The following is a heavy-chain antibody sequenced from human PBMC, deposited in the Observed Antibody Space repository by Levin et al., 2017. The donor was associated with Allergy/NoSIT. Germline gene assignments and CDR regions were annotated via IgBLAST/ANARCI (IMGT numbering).Heavy chain of an antibody. J-gene: IGHJ3*01. CDR2: IDPSDSFI. V-gene: IGHV5-10-1*01. Sequence: PGGSLRLSCKGFGYTFSSNWITWVRQMPGKGLEWVGRIDPSDSFINYSPSFQGHVILSSDKANNTAYLQWSSLKASDTAIYYCARQAYRYCGRGNCHSAFDVWGQGTLITVSS. CDR1: GYTFSSNW. CDR3: ARQAYRYCGRGNCHSAFDV. D-gene: IGHD2-15*01.